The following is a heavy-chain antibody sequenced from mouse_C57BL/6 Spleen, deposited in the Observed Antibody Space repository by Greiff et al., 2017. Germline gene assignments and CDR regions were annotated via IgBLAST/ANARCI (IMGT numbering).Heavy chain of an antibody. Sequence: KLVESEGGLVQPGRSLKLSCTASGFTFSDYYMAWVRQVPEKGLEWVAHINYDGSSTYYLDSLKSRFIISRDNAKNILYLQMSRLKSEVTATYYSARYIHSGSPWYCDGWGTGTTGTVSS. V-gene: IGHV5-16*01. CDR3: ARYIHSGSPWYCDG. CDR1: GFTFSDYY. D-gene: IGHD1-1*01. J-gene: IGHJ1*03. CDR2: INYDGSST.